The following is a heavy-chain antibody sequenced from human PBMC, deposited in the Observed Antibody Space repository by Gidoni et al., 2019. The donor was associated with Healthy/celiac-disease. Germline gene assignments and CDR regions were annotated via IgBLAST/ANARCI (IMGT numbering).Heavy chain of an antibody. D-gene: IGHD4-17*01. V-gene: IGHV1-2*04. CDR1: GYTFTGYY. Sequence: QVQLVQSGAEVKKPGASVKVSCKASGYTFTGYYMHWVRQAPGQGLEWMGWINPNSGGTNYAQKFQGWVTMTRDTSISTAYMELSRLRSDDTAVYYCAREAAGDYRDEYYYYYGMDVWGQGTTVTVSS. J-gene: IGHJ6*02. CDR2: INPNSGGT. CDR3: AREAAGDYRDEYYYYYGMDV.